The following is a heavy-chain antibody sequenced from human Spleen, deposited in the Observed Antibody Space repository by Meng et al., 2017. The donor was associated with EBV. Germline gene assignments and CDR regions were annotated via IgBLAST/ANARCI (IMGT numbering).Heavy chain of an antibody. CDR2: IYYSGTT. CDR3: ARQGCGGGSCNESRGKFDY. J-gene: IGHJ4*01. CDR1: SGSTSSTFFY. Sequence: QLHLQGSGPGLVKPSEPLSLSCTVSSGSTSSTFFYWAWIRQPPGKGLEWIGSIYYSGTTYYTPSLKSRVSLSVDTSDNHFSLRLSSVTAADTAVYYCARQGCGGGSCNESRGKFDYWGHGTLVTVSS. D-gene: IGHD2-21*01. V-gene: IGHV4-39*01.